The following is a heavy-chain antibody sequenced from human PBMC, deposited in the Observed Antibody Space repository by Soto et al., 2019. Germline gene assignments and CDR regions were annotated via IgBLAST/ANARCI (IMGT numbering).Heavy chain of an antibody. Sequence: VQLLXXGGGXXXXXGXLXXTXVASGFPFSSHVVYWVRQPPGRGLEWVSAISVGGGTTYYADSVKGRFTISRDDSKDTLYIQMNSLRAEDTGVYYCAKLGVRVATAGVDYWGQGTLVTVSA. CDR2: ISVGGGTT. CDR3: AKLGVRVATAGVDY. D-gene: IGHD6-13*01. CDR1: GFPFSSHV. V-gene: IGHV3-23*01. J-gene: IGHJ4*02.